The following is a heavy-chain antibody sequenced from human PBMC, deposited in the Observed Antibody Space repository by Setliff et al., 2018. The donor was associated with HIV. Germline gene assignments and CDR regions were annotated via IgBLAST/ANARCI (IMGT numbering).Heavy chain of an antibody. D-gene: IGHD3-16*01. CDR1: GYIFTSYA. Sequence: AAVKVSCKTSGYIFTSYAISWVRQAPGQGLEWMGWISAYNGNTNYAQKFQGRVTMTTDIATSTAYMELRSLRSDDTAVYYCARGAVSYYFDYWGQGTLVTVSS. V-gene: IGHV1-18*01. CDR2: ISAYNGNT. J-gene: IGHJ4*02. CDR3: ARGAVSYYFDY.